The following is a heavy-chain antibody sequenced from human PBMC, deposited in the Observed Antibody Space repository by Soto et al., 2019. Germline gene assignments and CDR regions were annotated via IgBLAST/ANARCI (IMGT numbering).Heavy chain of an antibody. CDR3: ARGPRRDGHNYLPDDAFDI. CDR2: IIPIFGTA. Sequence: GASVKVSCEASGGTFSSYAISWVRQAPGQGLEWMGGIIPIFGTANYAQKLQGRVTITADESTSTAYMELSSLRSEDTAVYYCARGPRRDGHNYLPDDAFDIWGQGTMVTVSS. V-gene: IGHV1-69*13. CDR1: GGTFSSYA. D-gene: IGHD5-12*01. J-gene: IGHJ3*02.